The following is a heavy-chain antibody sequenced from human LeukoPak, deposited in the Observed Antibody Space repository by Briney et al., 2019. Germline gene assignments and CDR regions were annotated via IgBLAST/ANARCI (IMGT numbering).Heavy chain of an antibody. D-gene: IGHD4-23*01. J-gene: IGHJ4*02. CDR2: IASDGSST. CDR1: GFPFNTYA. Sequence: GGSLRLSCSASGFPFNTYAIHWVRQAPGKGLVWVSRIASDGSSTTYADSVKGRFSISRDNAKNTLYLQMNSLRVEDTAVYYCARGRPHGNDYWGQGTLVTVSS. V-gene: IGHV3-74*01. CDR3: ARGRPHGNDY.